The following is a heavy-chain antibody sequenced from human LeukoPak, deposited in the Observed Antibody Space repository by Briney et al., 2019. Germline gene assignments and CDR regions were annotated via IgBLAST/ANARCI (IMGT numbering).Heavy chain of an antibody. CDR2: IKEDGSEK. Sequence: GGSLRLSCAASGFTFSSYWMNWVRQAPGKGLEWVANIKEDGSEKYYVDSVKGRFTISRDNAKNSLYLQMNSLRVEDTGVYYCARAIGGYNVMDVWGQGTTVTVSS. V-gene: IGHV3-7*04. CDR1: GFTFSSYW. D-gene: IGHD2-15*01. J-gene: IGHJ6*02. CDR3: ARAIGGYNVMDV.